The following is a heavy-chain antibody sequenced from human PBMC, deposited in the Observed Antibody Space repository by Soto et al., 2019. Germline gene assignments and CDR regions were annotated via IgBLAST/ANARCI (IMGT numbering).Heavy chain of an antibody. CDR1: GFTFSSYG. D-gene: IGHD2-2*02. V-gene: IGHV3-30*18. J-gene: IGHJ4*02. CDR2: ISYDGSNK. CDR3: AKDHVVEYRPRGYFDY. Sequence: QVQLVESGGGVVQPGRSLRLSCAASGFTFSSYGMHWVRQAPGKGLEWVAVISYDGSNKYYADSVKGRFTISRDNSKNTLYLQMNSPRAEDTAVYYCAKDHVVEYRPRGYFDYWGQGTLVTVSS.